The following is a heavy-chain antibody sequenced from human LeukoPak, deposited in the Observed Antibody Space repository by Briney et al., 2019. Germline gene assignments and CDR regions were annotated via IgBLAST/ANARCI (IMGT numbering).Heavy chain of an antibody. D-gene: IGHD3-22*01. J-gene: IGHJ4*02. CDR1: GGSISSSNW. CDR2: IYHSGST. CDR3: ARNRLDNYYDSSGYFLDY. Sequence: SETLSLTCAVSGGSISSSNWWSWVRQPPGKGLEWIGEIYHSGSTNYNPSLKSRVTISVDKSKNQFSLKLSSVTAADTAVYYCARNRLDNYYDSSGYFLDYWGQGTLVTVSS. V-gene: IGHV4-4*02.